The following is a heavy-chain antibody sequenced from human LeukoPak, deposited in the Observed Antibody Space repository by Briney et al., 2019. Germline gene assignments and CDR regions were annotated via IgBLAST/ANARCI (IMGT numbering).Heavy chain of an antibody. V-gene: IGHV3-43*02. Sequence: GGSLRLSCAASGFTFDDYAMHWVRQGPGKGLEWVSLIRGDGRSTYYADSVKGRFTISRDNSKNSLYPQMNSLRTEDTALYYCAKDFGDAFDIWGQGTMVTVSS. CDR3: AKDFGDAFDI. CDR1: GFTFDDYA. D-gene: IGHD3-16*01. J-gene: IGHJ3*02. CDR2: IRGDGRST.